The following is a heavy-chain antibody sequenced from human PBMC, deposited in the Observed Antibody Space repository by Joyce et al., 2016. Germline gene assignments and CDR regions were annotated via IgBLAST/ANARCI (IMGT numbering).Heavy chain of an antibody. D-gene: IGHD5-12*01. CDR2: ISFYGSDK. J-gene: IGHJ4*02. CDR3: ARDMSGYADLDY. CDR1: GFTFASYG. Sequence: QVQLVESGGGVVQPGRSLGLSCAASGFTFASYGMHWVRQAPGKGLEWVAIISFYGSDKYYADSVRGRFTLSRDNSKNTLYLQMNSLRADDTALYFCARDMSGYADLDYWGQGTLVTVAS. V-gene: IGHV3-33*05.